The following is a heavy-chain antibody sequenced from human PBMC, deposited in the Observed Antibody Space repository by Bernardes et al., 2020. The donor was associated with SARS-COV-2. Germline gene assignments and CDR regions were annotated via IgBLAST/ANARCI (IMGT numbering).Heavy chain of an antibody. J-gene: IGHJ6*02. D-gene: IGHD3-16*01. CDR3: ARDRAWGEPHGMDV. V-gene: IGHV3-7*01. CDR1: GFTFSSYW. Sequence: GGSLRLSCAASGFTFSSYWMSWVRQAPDGKGLEWWANIKQDGSEIYYVDSVKGRFTISRDNAKKSLYLQMNSLRAEDTAVYYCARDRAWGEPHGMDVWGQGTTVTVSS. CDR2: IKQDGSEI.